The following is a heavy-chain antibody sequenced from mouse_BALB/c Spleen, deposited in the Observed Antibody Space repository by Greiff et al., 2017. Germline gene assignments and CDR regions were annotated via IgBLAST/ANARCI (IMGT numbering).Heavy chain of an antibody. CDR1: GFTFSSYA. J-gene: IGHJ2*01. V-gene: IGHV5-9-3*01. Sequence: VKLVESGGGLVKPGGSLKLSCAASGFTFSSYAMSWVRQTPEKRLEWVATISSGGSYTYYPDSVKGRFTISRDNAKNTLYLQMSSLRSEDMAMYYCARDFDYWGQGTTLTVSS. CDR3: ARDFDY. CDR2: ISSGGSYT.